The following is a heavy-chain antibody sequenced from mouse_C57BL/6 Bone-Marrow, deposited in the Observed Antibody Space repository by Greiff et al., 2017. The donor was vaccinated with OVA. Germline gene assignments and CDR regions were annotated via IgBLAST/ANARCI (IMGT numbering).Heavy chain of an antibody. J-gene: IGHJ2*01. Sequence: VQLQQSGPELVKPGASVKISCKASGYAFSSSWMNWVKQRPGKGLEWIGRIYPGDGDTNYNGKFKGKATLTADKSSSTAYMQLSSLTSEDSAVYFCAREHNSYFDYWGQGTTLTVSS. CDR1: GYAFSSSW. CDR3: AREHNSYFDY. CDR2: IYPGDGDT. V-gene: IGHV1-82*01. D-gene: IGHD3-1*01.